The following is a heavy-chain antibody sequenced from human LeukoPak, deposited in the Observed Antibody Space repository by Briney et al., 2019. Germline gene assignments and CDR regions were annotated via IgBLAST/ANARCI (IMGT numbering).Heavy chain of an antibody. D-gene: IGHD6-13*01. CDR2: IYTGGGT. J-gene: IGHJ6*02. V-gene: IGHV3-66*01. CDR1: GFTISSNY. CDR3: ARGLGQAAADYYYYYGIDV. Sequence: GGSLRLSCAGSGFTISSNYMSWVRQAPGEGLEWVSVIYTGGGTYYADSVKGRFTISRDSSRNTVYLQMNSLRAEDTAVYYCARGLGQAAADYYYYYGIDVWGQGTTVTVSS.